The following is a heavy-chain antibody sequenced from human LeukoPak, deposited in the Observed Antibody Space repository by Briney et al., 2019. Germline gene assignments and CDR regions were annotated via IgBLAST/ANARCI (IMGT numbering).Heavy chain of an antibody. V-gene: IGHV1-18*01. CDR3: AREGTTGGYYYYGMDV. J-gene: IGHJ6*02. CDR1: GYTFTSYG. Sequence: ASVKVSCKASGYTFTSYGISWVRQAPGQGLEWMGWISAYNGNTNYAQKLQGRVTMTTDTSTSTAYMELRSLRSDDTAVYYCAREGTTGGYYYYGMDVWGQGSTVTVSS. CDR2: ISAYNGNT. D-gene: IGHD1-1*01.